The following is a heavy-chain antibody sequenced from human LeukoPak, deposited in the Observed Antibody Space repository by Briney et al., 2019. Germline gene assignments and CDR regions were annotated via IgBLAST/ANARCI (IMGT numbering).Heavy chain of an antibody. Sequence: ASVKVSCKASGYTFTSYDINWVRQATGQGLEWMGWMNPNSGNTGYAQKFQGRVTMTRNTSISTAYMELSSLRSEDTAVYYCASAEIAAGGPYYYYMDVWGKGTTVTVSS. CDR1: GYTFTSYD. CDR3: ASAEIAAGGPYYYYMDV. V-gene: IGHV1-8*01. J-gene: IGHJ6*03. D-gene: IGHD6-13*01. CDR2: MNPNSGNT.